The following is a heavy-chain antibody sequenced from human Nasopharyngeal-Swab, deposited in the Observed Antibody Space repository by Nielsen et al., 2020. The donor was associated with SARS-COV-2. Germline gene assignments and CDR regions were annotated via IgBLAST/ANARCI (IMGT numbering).Heavy chain of an antibody. Sequence: SETLSLTCAVYGGSFSGYYWSWIRQPPGKGLEWIGEINHSGSTNYNPSLKSRVTISVDTSKNQSSLKLSSVTAAGTAVYYCARGVTMVWGVIRKAGDYFDYWGQGTLVTVSS. CDR1: GGSFSGYY. V-gene: IGHV4-34*01. CDR3: ARGVTMVWGVIRKAGDYFDY. CDR2: INHSGST. D-gene: IGHD3-10*01. J-gene: IGHJ4*02.